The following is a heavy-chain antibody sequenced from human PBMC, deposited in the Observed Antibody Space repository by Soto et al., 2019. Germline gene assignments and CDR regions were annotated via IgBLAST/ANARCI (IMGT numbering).Heavy chain of an antibody. CDR2: MSYDGSEK. J-gene: IGHJ4*02. V-gene: IGHV3-30*18. Sequence: QVQLVESGGGVVHPGRSLRLSCAASGVTFSSYGMHWVRQAPGKGLEWVAVMSYDGSEKYFADSVKGRFTISRDNSKNTLYLQMNSLRAEDTAVYYCAKDIAPMYGGYLDYWGQGTLVTVSS. CDR1: GVTFSSYG. D-gene: IGHD2-15*01. CDR3: AKDIAPMYGGYLDY.